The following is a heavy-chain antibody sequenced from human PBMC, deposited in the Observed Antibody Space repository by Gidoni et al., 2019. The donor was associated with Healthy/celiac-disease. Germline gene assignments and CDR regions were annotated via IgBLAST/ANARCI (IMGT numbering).Heavy chain of an antibody. Sequence: QLQLQESGPGLVKPSETLSLTCTVSGGSISSSSYYWGWIRQPPGKGLEWIGSIYYSGSTYYNPSLKSRVTISVDTSKNQFSLKLSSVTAADTAVYYCASMVRGVIAMDYFDYWGQGTLVTVSS. D-gene: IGHD3-10*01. CDR2: IYYSGST. J-gene: IGHJ4*02. V-gene: IGHV4-39*01. CDR3: ASMVRGVIAMDYFDY. CDR1: GGSISSSSYY.